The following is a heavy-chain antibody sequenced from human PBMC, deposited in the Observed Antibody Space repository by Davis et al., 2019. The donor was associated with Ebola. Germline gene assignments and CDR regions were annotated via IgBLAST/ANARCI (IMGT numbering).Heavy chain of an antibody. CDR1: GSPTSGYH. Sequence: SETLSLTCTVSGSPTSGYHWNWIPQPPGKGLERIGYVYYPGSTNYNPSLKSQVTISVDTSKNQFSLKLTSVTAADTAVYYCARFEMATIEGDDAFDIWGQGTMVTVSS. J-gene: IGHJ3*02. CDR3: ARFEMATIEGDDAFDI. D-gene: IGHD5-24*01. V-gene: IGHV4-59*08. CDR2: VYYPGST.